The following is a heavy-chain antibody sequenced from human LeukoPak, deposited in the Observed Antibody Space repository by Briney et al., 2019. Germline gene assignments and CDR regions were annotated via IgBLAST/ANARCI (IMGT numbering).Heavy chain of an antibody. CDR2: IIPIFGIA. Sequence: SVKVSCKASGGTFSSYAISWVRQAPGQGLEWMGRIIPIFGIANYAQKFQGSVTMTADISTSTAYIELSRLRSEDTALYYCARDSEQVVRGMDVWGQGTTVTVSS. D-gene: IGHD6-6*01. J-gene: IGHJ6*02. V-gene: IGHV1-69*04. CDR1: GGTFSSYA. CDR3: ARDSEQVVRGMDV.